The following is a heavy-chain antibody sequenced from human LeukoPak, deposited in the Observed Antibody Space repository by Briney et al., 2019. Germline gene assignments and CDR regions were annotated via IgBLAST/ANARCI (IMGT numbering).Heavy chain of an antibody. V-gene: IGHV4-61*01. CDR1: GGSISSSSYY. Sequence: SETLSLTCTVSGGSISSSSYYWSWIRQPPGKGLEWIGYIYYSGSTNYNPSLKSRVTISVDTSKNQFSLKLSSVTAADTAVYYCASQGYSYGYEAFDIWGQGTMVTVSS. D-gene: IGHD5-18*01. CDR2: IYYSGST. J-gene: IGHJ3*02. CDR3: ASQGYSYGYEAFDI.